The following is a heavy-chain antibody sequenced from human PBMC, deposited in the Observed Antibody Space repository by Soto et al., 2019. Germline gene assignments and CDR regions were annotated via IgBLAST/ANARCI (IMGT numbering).Heavy chain of an antibody. CDR1: DGSFTGYY. CDR3: ASEYCSSTSCYTHYYYYGMDV. V-gene: IGHV4-34*01. J-gene: IGHJ6*02. CDR2: INHSGST. Sequence: SETLSLTCGVYDGSFTGYYWSWIRQPPGEGLEWIGEINHSGSTYYNPSLKSRVTISVDTSKNQFSLKLSSVTAADTAVYYCASEYCSSTSCYTHYYYYGMDVWGQGTTVTVSS. D-gene: IGHD2-2*01.